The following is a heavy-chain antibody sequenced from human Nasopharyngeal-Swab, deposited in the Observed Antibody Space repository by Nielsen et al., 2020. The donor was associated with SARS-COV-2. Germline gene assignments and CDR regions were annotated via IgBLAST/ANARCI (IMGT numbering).Heavy chain of an antibody. Sequence: SVKVSCKASGGTFSSYAISWVRQAPGQGLEWMGGISPIFGTANYAQKFQGRVTITADKSTSTAYVKLSSLRSEDTAVYYCARGDTIFGKGSYDAFDIWGQGTMVTVSS. CDR2: ISPIFGTA. CDR3: ARGDTIFGKGSYDAFDI. V-gene: IGHV1-69*06. CDR1: GGTFSSYA. D-gene: IGHD3-3*01. J-gene: IGHJ3*02.